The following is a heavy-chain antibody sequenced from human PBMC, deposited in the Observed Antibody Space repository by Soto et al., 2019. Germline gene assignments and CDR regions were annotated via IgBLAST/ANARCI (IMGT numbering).Heavy chain of an antibody. D-gene: IGHD5-18*01. V-gene: IGHV3-30-3*01. CDR2: ISYNGVNK. J-gene: IGHJ4*02. Sequence: QVQLVESGGGVVQPGRSLRLSCAASGFTFSSYAMHWVRQAPGKGLEWVALISYNGVNKYYAGPVKGRFTISRDNSENTLYLQMNSLRAEDTAVYYCARDRIRTALYFDYWGQGTLVTVSS. CDR3: ARDRIRTALYFDY. CDR1: GFTFSSYA.